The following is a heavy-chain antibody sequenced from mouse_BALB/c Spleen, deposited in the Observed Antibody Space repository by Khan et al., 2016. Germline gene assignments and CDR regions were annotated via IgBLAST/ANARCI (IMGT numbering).Heavy chain of an antibody. CDR2: IIYSGST. J-gene: IGHJ4*01. Sequence: EVELQESGPGLMKPSQSLSLTCTVTGYSITSDYAWNWIRQFPGNKLEWMGYIIYSGSTTYTPSLKSRISITRDTSKNQFFLQLNSVTIEDTATYYCASGGPNYAMDYWGQRTSVTVSS. CDR1: GYSITSDYA. D-gene: IGHD1-1*02. CDR3: ASGGPNYAMDY. V-gene: IGHV3-2*02.